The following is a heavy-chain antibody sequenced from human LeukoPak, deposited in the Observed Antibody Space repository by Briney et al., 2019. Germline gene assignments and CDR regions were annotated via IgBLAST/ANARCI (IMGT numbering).Heavy chain of an antibody. Sequence: PGGSLRLSCEASGFTFSGYWMTWVRQAPGKGLEWVANMKQDGSEKYYVDSVKGRFTISRDNAKSSLYLQMDSLRADDTAVYYCARCPGGGQDLDYWGQGTLVTVSS. CDR3: ARCPGGGQDLDY. CDR2: MKQDGSEK. V-gene: IGHV3-7*01. D-gene: IGHD1-14*01. J-gene: IGHJ4*02. CDR1: GFTFSGYW.